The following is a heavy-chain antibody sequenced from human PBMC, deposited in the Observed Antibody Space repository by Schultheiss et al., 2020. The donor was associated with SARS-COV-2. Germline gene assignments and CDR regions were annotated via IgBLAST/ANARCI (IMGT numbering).Heavy chain of an antibody. J-gene: IGHJ5*02. D-gene: IGHD3-16*02. CDR2: ISYDGSNK. CDR3: AKPVGNYLRGWFDP. Sequence: GGSLRLSCAASGFTFSHYAMHWVRQAPGKGLEWVAVISYDGSNKYYADSVKGRFTISRDNSKNTLYLQMNSLRTEDTAVYYCAKPVGNYLRGWFDPWGQGTLVTVSS. CDR1: GFTFSHYA. V-gene: IGHV3-30*04.